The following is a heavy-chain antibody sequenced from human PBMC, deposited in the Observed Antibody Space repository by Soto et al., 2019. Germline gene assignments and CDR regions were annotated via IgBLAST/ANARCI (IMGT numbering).Heavy chain of an antibody. V-gene: IGHV3-23*01. CDR3: AKIEMGWFAH. CDR1: GFSFFSYA. D-gene: IGHD2-8*01. J-gene: IGHJ5*02. CDR2: ISGSGGHT. Sequence: PGGSLRLSCTGSGFSFFSYAMSWFRQAPGKGLEWVSTISGSGGHTYYADSVKGRFVVSRDNDKNTVYLHMSSLTGEDTAVYFCAKIEMGWFAHWGQGTQVTVPQ.